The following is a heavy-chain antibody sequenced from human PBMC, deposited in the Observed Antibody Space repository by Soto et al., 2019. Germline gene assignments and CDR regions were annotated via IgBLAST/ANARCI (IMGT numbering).Heavy chain of an antibody. D-gene: IGHD3-9*01. CDR3: ARVLTRGTFDP. Sequence: PSETLSLTCTVSGVSTSSYYWIWIRQPPGKGLEWIAYLHYDGNTNYNPSLKSRLTVSLDTSKNQFSLKLSSVTAADTAVYYCARVLTRGTFDPWGQGTLVTVSS. CDR1: GVSTSSYY. V-gene: IGHV4-59*01. CDR2: LHYDGNT. J-gene: IGHJ5*02.